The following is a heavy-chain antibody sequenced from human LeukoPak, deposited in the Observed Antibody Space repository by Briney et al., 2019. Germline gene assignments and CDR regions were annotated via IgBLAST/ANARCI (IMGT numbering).Heavy chain of an antibody. CDR1: GYSISSGYY. D-gene: IGHD3-10*01. CDR2: IYHSRST. CDR3: ARDVVRGVIDY. V-gene: IGHV4-38-2*02. Sequence: PSETLSLTCAVSGYSISSGYYCGCIRQPPEKGQELIGSIYHSRSTYYNPSLKSRVTISVDTPKNQFSLKLSSVTAADTAVYYCARDVVRGVIDYWGQGTLVTVSS. J-gene: IGHJ4*02.